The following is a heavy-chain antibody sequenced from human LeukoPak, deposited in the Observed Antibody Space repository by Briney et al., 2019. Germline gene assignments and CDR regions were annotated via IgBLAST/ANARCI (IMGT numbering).Heavy chain of an antibody. CDR2: ITASSTTI. Sequence: GGSLRLSCAASGFSSSNYEMNWVRQAPGKGLEWISYITASSTTIYYADSVKGRFTISRDNAKNSLYLQMNGLRGEDTAVYYCAKGPGARGHFNWFDPWGQGTLVTVSS. CDR3: AKGPGARGHFNWFDP. V-gene: IGHV3-48*03. CDR1: GFSSSNYE. D-gene: IGHD5-12*01. J-gene: IGHJ5*02.